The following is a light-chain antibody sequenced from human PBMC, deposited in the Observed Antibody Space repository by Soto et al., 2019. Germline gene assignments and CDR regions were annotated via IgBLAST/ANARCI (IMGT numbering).Light chain of an antibody. J-gene: IGKJ5*01. CDR2: DAS. CDR3: QQRSNWPRAIT. CDR1: QSVSSY. Sequence: EIVLTQSPATLSLSPGERATLSCRVSQSVSSYLAWYQQKPGQAPRLLIYDASNRATGIPARFSGSGSGTDFTLTISSLEPEDFAVSYCQQRSNWPRAITFGQGTRLEIK. V-gene: IGKV3-11*01.